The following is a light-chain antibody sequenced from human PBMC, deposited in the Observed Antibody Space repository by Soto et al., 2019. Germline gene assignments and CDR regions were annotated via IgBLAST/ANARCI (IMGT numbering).Light chain of an antibody. Sequence: EIVLTQSPANLSLSPGERATLSCRASQSINGYLAWYQHKPGQAPRLLIDDASNRATGIPARFSGSGSGTDFTLTISILEPEDFAVYYCQQRSNWPPWTFGQGTTWIS. CDR2: DAS. J-gene: IGKJ1*01. CDR3: QQRSNWPPWT. V-gene: IGKV3-11*01. CDR1: QSINGY.